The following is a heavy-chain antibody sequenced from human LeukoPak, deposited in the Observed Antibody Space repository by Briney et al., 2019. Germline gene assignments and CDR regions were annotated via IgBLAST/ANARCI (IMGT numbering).Heavy chain of an antibody. CDR2: IYYSGST. V-gene: IGHV4-39*07. Sequence: PSETLSLTCTVSGASISSSSYYWGWIRQPPGKGLDRIGSIYYSGSTYYNPSLKSRVTISVDTSKNQFSLKLSSVTAADTAVYYCAREGRIAMVRGVITWGQGTLVTVSS. J-gene: IGHJ5*02. CDR1: GASISSSSYY. CDR3: AREGRIAMVRGVIT. D-gene: IGHD3-10*01.